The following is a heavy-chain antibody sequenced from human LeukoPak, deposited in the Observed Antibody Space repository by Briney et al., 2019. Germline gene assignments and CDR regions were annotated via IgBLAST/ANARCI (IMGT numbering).Heavy chain of an antibody. D-gene: IGHD5-18*01. J-gene: IGHJ4*02. CDR3: AKDLAGYSYGYGY. V-gene: IGHV3-23*01. CDR1: GFTFSSYA. Sequence: GRSLRLSCAASGFTFSSYAMSWVRQAPGKGLEWVSAISGSGGSTYYADSVKGRFTISRDNSKNTLYLQMNSLRAEDTAVYYCAKDLAGYSYGYGYWGQGTLVTVSS. CDR2: ISGSGGST.